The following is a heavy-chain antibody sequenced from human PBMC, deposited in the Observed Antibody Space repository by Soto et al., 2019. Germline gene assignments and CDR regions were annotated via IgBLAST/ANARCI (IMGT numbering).Heavy chain of an antibody. V-gene: IGHV3-21*01. D-gene: IGHD5-18*01. Sequence: EVQLVESGGGLVKPGGSLRLSCADSGFTFSSYSMNWVRQAPGKGLEWVSSISSSSSYIYYADSVKGRFTISRDNAKNSLYLQMNSLRAEDKAVYYCARDRGGGYSYGSLDYWGQGTLVTVSS. CDR2: ISSSSSYI. CDR3: ARDRGGGYSYGSLDY. J-gene: IGHJ4*02. CDR1: GFTFSSYS.